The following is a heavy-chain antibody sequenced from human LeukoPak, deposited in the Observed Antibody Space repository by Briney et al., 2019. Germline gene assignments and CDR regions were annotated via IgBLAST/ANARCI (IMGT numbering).Heavy chain of an antibody. J-gene: IGHJ4*02. V-gene: IGHV3-21*01. Sequence: GGSLRLSCAASGFTFSSYSTNWVRQAPVKELEWVSSISSSCSYIYYADSVKGRFTISRDNAKNSLYLQMNSLRAEDTAVYYCARVIAPAGYLDYWGQGTLVTVSS. CDR1: GFTFSSYS. CDR3: ARVIAPAGYLDY. D-gene: IGHD6-13*01. CDR2: ISSSCSYI.